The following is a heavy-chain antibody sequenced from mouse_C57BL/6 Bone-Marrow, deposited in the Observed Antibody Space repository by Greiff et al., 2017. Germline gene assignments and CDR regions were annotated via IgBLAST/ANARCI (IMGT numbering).Heavy chain of an antibody. J-gene: IGHJ3*01. CDR1: GFNIKDDS. CDR2: IDPENGDT. CDR3: TRIDY. Sequence: DVQLQESGAELVRPGASVKLSCTASGFNIKDDSMHWVKQRPEQGLEWIGWIDPENGDTEYASKFQGKATITVDTSSNTASLQLSSLTSEDTAVYYCTRIDYWGQGTLVTVSA. V-gene: IGHV14-4*01.